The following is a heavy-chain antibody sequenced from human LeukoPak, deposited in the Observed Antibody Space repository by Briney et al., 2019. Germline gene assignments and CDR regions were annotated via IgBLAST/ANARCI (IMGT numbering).Heavy chain of an antibody. D-gene: IGHD2-21*02. CDR2: ISGDGGST. Sequence: GGSLSLSFAAPGFTFDDYAMHWACQAPGKGMGWVSLISGDGGSTYYADSVKGRFTISRDNSKNSLYLQMNSLRTEDTALYYCAKDMGAEYCGGDCYYRGFDYWGQGTLVTVSS. CDR1: GFTFDDYA. J-gene: IGHJ4*02. V-gene: IGHV3-43*02. CDR3: AKDMGAEYCGGDCYYRGFDY.